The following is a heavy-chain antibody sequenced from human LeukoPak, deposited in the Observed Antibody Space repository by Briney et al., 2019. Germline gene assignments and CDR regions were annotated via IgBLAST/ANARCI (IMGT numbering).Heavy chain of an antibody. CDR3: ARDPGSGYYPDY. CDR1: GGSISSGDYY. D-gene: IGHD3-3*01. CDR2: IYYSGST. V-gene: IGHV4-30-4*08. J-gene: IGHJ4*02. Sequence: PSQTLSLTCTVSGGSISSGDYYWSWIRQPPGKGLEWIGYIYYSGSTYYNPSLKSRVTISVDTSKNQFSLKPSSVTAADTAVYYCARDPGSGYYPDYWGQGTLVTVSS.